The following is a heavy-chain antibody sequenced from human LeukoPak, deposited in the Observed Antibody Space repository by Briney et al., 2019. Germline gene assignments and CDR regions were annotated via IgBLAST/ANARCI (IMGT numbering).Heavy chain of an antibody. CDR2: ISAYNGNT. J-gene: IGHJ4*02. V-gene: IGHV1-18*01. CDR3: ARESVFWGVNLGFFDY. D-gene: IGHD3-16*01. Sequence: GASVKVSCKASGYTFTSYGISWVRQAPGQGLEWMGWISAYNGNTNYAQKLQGRVTMTTDTSTSTAYMELRSLRSDDTAVFYWARESVFWGVNLGFFDYGGRGPRVPVPS. CDR1: GYTFTSYG.